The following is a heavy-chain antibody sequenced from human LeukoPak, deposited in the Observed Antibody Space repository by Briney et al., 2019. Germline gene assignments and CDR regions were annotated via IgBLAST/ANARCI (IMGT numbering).Heavy chain of an antibody. CDR1: GFTFSSYA. V-gene: IGHV3-23*01. J-gene: IGHJ4*02. CDR2: ISGSGGST. Sequence: PGGSLRLSCAASGFTFSSYAMSWVRQAPGKGLEWVSAISGSGGSTYYADSVKGRFTISRDNSKNTLYLQMNSLRAEDTAVYYCAKDYDSGGYYPIFDYWGQGTLVTVSS. D-gene: IGHD3-22*01. CDR3: AKDYDSGGYYPIFDY.